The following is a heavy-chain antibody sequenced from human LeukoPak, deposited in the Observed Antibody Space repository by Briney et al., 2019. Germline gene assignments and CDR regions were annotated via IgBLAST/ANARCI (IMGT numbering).Heavy chain of an antibody. V-gene: IGHV4-30-4*01. CDR3: ARVRGEFVYYDILTGYYTFDY. J-gene: IGHJ4*02. Sequence: PSETLSLTCTVSGGSISSGDYYWSWIRQPPGKGLEWIGYIYYSGSTYYNPSLKSRVTISVDTSKNQFSLKLSSVTAADTAVYYCARVRGEFVYYDILTGYYTFDYWGQGTLVTVSS. CDR1: GGSISSGDYY. D-gene: IGHD3-9*01. CDR2: IYYSGST.